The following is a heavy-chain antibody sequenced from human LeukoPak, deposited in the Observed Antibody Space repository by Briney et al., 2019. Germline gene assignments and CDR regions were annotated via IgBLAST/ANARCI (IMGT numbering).Heavy chain of an antibody. CDR1: GGSISSSIYY. CDR2: VYYSGST. D-gene: IGHD4-17*01. Sequence: SQTLSLTCTVPGGSISSSIYYWGWIRQPPGKGLEWIGSVYYSGSTYYNPSLKSRVTISGDTSKNQFSLKLSSVTAADTAVYYCARGRYGDYYFDYWGQGTLVTVSS. V-gene: IGHV4-39*07. J-gene: IGHJ4*02. CDR3: ARGRYGDYYFDY.